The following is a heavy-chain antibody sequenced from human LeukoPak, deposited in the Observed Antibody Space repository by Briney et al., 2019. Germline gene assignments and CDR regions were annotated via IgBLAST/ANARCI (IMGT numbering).Heavy chain of an antibody. CDR3: ARTGGYSNRFFDY. Sequence: GGSLRLSCAASGFTFRDYYMSWIRQAPGKGLQWVALISTDATVIQYADSVRGRFTISRDNAKNSLHLQMNSLRAEDTAVYYCARTGGYSNRFFDYWGQGALVTVSS. CDR1: GFTFRDYY. J-gene: IGHJ4*02. D-gene: IGHD4-11*01. CDR2: ISTDATVI. V-gene: IGHV3-11*04.